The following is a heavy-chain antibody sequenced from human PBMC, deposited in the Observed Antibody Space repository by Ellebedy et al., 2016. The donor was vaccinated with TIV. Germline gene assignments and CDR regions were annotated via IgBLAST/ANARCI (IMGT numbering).Heavy chain of an antibody. V-gene: IGHV4-38-2*02. D-gene: IGHD1-26*01. Sequence: SETLSLTCSVSGYSISSGYYWAWIRQPPGKGLEWIGSIYHNGNKYDNPSLKSRIIMSVDTSKNQFSLNLDSVTAADAAVYFCARGVGGSYFLDHWGQGAPVTVSS. CDR3: ARGVGGSYFLDH. CDR2: IYHNGNK. CDR1: GYSISSGYY. J-gene: IGHJ4*02.